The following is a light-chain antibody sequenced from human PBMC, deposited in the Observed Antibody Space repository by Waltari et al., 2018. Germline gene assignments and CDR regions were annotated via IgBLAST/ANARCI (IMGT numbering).Light chain of an antibody. CDR3: SSYSTSSTLVV. Sequence: QSALTQPASVSGSPGQSISISCTGTSSDVGGYDYVSWYQQYPGKAPKLMIFDVSNRPSVVSDRFSGPKSGNTASLTISGLQAEDEAYYYCSSYSTSSTLVVFGGGTKVTVL. V-gene: IGLV2-14*03. J-gene: IGLJ2*01. CDR1: SSDVGGYDY. CDR2: DVS.